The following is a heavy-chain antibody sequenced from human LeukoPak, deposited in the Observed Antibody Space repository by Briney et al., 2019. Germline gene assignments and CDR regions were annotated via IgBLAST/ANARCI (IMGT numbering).Heavy chain of an antibody. Sequence: ASVKVSCKASGYTFTGYYMHWVRQAPGQGLEWMGWINPNSGGTNYAQKFQGRVTMTRDTSISTAYMELSRLRSDDTAVYYCARETDWYVGFDCWGQGTLVTVSS. CDR3: ARETDWYVGFDC. J-gene: IGHJ4*02. CDR2: INPNSGGT. D-gene: IGHD3/OR15-3a*01. CDR1: GYTFTGYY. V-gene: IGHV1-2*02.